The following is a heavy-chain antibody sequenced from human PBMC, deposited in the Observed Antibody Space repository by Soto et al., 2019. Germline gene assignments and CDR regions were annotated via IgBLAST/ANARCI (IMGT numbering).Heavy chain of an antibody. D-gene: IGHD2-2*01. CDR2: IYHSGST. CDR3: ARGEGYCSSTSCYGDYYYYYGMDI. CDR1: GGSISSSNW. V-gene: IGHV4-4*02. J-gene: IGHJ6*02. Sequence: SETLSLTCAVSGGSISSSNWWSWVRQPPGKGLEWIGEIYHSGSTNYNPSLKSRVTISVDKSKNQFSLKLSSVTAADTAVYYCARGEGYCSSTSCYGDYYYYYGMDIWGQGTTVTVSS.